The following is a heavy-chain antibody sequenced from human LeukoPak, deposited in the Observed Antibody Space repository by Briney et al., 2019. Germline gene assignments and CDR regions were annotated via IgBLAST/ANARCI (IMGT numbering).Heavy chain of an antibody. CDR2: IRQDGGEK. D-gene: IGHD6-13*01. CDR3: ARDGTAAGLYFDL. CDR1: GFTFTDYW. J-gene: IGHJ4*01. Sequence: GGSLRLSCAVSGFTFTDYWMNWVRQAPGKGPEWVASIRQDGGEKSYVDSVKGRFTISRDNTKSPLYLQINSLRAEDTAVYYCARDGTAAGLYFDLWGQGTLVTVSS. V-gene: IGHV3-7*01.